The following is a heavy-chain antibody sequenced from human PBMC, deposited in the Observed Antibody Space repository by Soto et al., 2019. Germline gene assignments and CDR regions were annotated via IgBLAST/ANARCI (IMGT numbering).Heavy chain of an antibody. J-gene: IGHJ4*02. CDR3: ARVFKPVTTNPIDY. CDR2: IWYDGSNK. Sequence: GGSLRLSCATSGCTFSSYGMHWVRQAPGKGLEWVAVIWYDGSNKYYADSVKGRFTISRDNSKNTLYLQMNSLRADVTAVYYCARVFKPVTTNPIDYWGQGTLVTVSS. CDR1: GCTFSSYG. V-gene: IGHV3-33*01. D-gene: IGHD4-17*01.